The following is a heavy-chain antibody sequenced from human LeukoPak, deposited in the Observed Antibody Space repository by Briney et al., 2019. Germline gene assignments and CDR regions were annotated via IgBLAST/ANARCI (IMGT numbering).Heavy chain of an antibody. V-gene: IGHV4-39*07. D-gene: IGHD3-10*01. CDR2: IYYSGST. Sequence: SETLSLTCTVSGGSISSSSYYWGWIRQPPGKGLEWIGSIYYSGSTYYNPSLKSRVTISVDTSKNQFSLKLSSVTAADPAVYYCATDEYGSGSYWGQGTLVTVSS. CDR3: ATDEYGSGSY. J-gene: IGHJ4*02. CDR1: GGSISSSSYY.